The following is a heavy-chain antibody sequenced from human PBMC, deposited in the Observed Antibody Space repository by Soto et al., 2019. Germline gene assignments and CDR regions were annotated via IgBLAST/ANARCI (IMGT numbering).Heavy chain of an antibody. CDR1: GFTFSSYA. J-gene: IGHJ4*02. Sequence: EVQLLESGGDWVQSGGSLRLSCAVSGFTFSSYAMTWVRQAPGKGLEWVSGISSSGGSTNYADSVKGRFTVSRDKSTNTLYLQMNSLRAEDTAVHYCAKSLCPGIAVPGTYWGQGTLVTVSS. CDR3: AKSLCPGIAVPGTY. D-gene: IGHD6-19*01. CDR2: ISSSGGST. V-gene: IGHV3-23*01.